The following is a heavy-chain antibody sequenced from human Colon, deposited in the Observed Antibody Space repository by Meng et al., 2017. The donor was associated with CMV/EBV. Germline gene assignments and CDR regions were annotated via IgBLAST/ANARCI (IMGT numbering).Heavy chain of an antibody. CDR2: INTNTGNP. J-gene: IGHJ4*02. V-gene: IGHV7-4-1*02. Sequence: KSSGDTYTTYAINWVRQAPGQGLEWMGWINTNTGNPTYAQGFTGRFVFSLDTSISTAYLQIRSLKDEDTAVYYCALEDILTGQYSFDYWGQGSLVTVSS. D-gene: IGHD3-9*01. CDR3: ALEDILTGQYSFDY. CDR1: GDTYTTYA.